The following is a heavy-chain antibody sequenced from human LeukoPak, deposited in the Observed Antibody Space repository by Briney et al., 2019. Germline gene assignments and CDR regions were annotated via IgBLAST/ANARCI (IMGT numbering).Heavy chain of an antibody. Sequence: SETLSLTCTVSSGPITSGAHYWSWIRQHTGKGLEWIGYIDYSGNTYYKSSLKSRISLSIDTTKNQFSLQLSSVTAADTAVYYCARDTSGYGDFEYWGQGTLVTVSS. D-gene: IGHD5-12*01. CDR1: SGPITSGAHY. CDR2: IDYSGNT. CDR3: ARDTSGYGDFEY. J-gene: IGHJ4*02. V-gene: IGHV4-31*03.